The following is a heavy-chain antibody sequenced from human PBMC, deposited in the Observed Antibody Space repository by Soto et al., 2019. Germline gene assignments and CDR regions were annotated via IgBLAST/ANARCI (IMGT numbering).Heavy chain of an antibody. CDR1: GYTFTSYA. Sequence: ASVKVSCKASGYTFTSYAMHWVRQAPGQRLEWMGWISAGNGNTKYSQKYQGRDTITRDTSASTAYMELSSLRSEDTAVYYSASDHAGAIGPRYYYYYGMDVWGQGTTVTVSS. J-gene: IGHJ6*02. D-gene: IGHD3-16*02. CDR2: ISAGNGNT. CDR3: ASDHAGAIGPRYYYYYGMDV. V-gene: IGHV1-3*01.